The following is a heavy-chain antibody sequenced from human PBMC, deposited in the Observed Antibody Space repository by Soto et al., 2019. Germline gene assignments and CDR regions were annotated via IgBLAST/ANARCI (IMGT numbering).Heavy chain of an antibody. CDR2: IYYSGST. CDR3: ARHMVGGDFWSGYAYDAFDI. D-gene: IGHD3-3*01. V-gene: IGHV4-39*01. CDR1: GGSISSSSYY. Sequence: QLQLQESGPGLVKPSETLSLTCTVSGGSISSSSYYWGWIRQPPGKGLEWIGSIYYSGSTYYNPSLKSRVTISVDTSKNQFSLKLSSVTAADTAVYYCARHMVGGDFWSGYAYDAFDIWGQGTMVTVSS. J-gene: IGHJ3*02.